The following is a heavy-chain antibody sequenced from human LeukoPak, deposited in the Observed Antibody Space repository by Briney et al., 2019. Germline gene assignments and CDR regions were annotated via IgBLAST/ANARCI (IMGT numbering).Heavy chain of an antibody. D-gene: IGHD2-2*01. Sequence: GGSLRLSCAASGFTFSSYAMSWVRQAPGKGLEWVSAISGSGGSTYYADSVKGRFTISKDNSKNTLYLELNSLRTEDTGVYYCARVHSISWGGDYWGQGTLVTVSS. CDR2: ISGSGGST. J-gene: IGHJ4*02. CDR3: ARVHSISWGGDY. V-gene: IGHV3-23*01. CDR1: GFTFSSYA.